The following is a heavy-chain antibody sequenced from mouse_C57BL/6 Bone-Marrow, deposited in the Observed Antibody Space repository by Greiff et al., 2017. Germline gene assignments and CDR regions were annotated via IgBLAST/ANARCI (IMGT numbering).Heavy chain of an antibody. CDR2: IDPENGDT. J-gene: IGHJ2*01. Sequence: EVQLQQSGAELVRPGASVKLSCTASGFNIKDDYMHWVKQRPEQGLEWIGWIDPENGDTEYASKFQGKATITADTPSNTAYLQLSSLTSEDTAVYYCTATTVVERGDWGQGTTLTVSS. V-gene: IGHV14-4*01. D-gene: IGHD1-1*01. CDR3: TATTVVERGD. CDR1: GFNIKDDY.